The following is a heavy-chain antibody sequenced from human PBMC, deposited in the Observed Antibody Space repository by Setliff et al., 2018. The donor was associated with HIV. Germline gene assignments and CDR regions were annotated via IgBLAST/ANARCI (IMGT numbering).Heavy chain of an antibody. CDR2: IPHNGGT. J-gene: IGHJ4*02. CDR1: GYSIGSGSF. CDR3: ARYSTLTTNFDY. V-gene: IGHV4-38-2*01. Sequence: SETLSLTCAVSGYSIGSGSFWGWVRQPPGKGLEWIATIPHNGGTYYNPDPSLTGRVTISVDTSKNQFSLKLAFVTAADTAVYYCARYSTLTTNFDYWGQGTLVTVSS. D-gene: IGHD4-17*01.